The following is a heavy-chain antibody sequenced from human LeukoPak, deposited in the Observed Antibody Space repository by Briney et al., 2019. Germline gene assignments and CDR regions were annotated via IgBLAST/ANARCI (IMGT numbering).Heavy chain of an antibody. Sequence: GGSLRLSCAASGFTFSSYAMSWVRQAPGKGLEWVSAISGSGGSTYYADSVKGWFTISRDNSKNTLYLQMNSLRAEDTAVYYCASPGLSSGWSRDYFDYWGQGTLVTVSS. CDR2: ISGSGGST. CDR3: ASPGLSSGWSRDYFDY. CDR1: GFTFSSYA. D-gene: IGHD6-19*01. J-gene: IGHJ4*02. V-gene: IGHV3-23*01.